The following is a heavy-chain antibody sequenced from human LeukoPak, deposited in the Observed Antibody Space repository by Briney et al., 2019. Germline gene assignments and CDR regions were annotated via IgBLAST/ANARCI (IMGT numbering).Heavy chain of an antibody. J-gene: IGHJ6*02. CDR3: ANPGYDFWSGYFYGMDV. CDR1: GFTFSSYA. CDR2: ISGSGGST. V-gene: IGHV3-23*01. D-gene: IGHD3-3*01. Sequence: QPGGSLRLSCAASGFTFSSYAMSWVRQAPGKGLEWVSAISGSGGSTYYADSVKGRSTISRDNSKNTLYLQMNSLRAEDTAVYYCANPGYDFWSGYFYGMDVWGQGTTVTVSS.